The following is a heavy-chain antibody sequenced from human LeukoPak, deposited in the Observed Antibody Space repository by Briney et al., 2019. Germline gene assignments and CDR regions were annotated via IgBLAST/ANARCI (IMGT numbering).Heavy chain of an antibody. CDR3: ARVSSTIEQLDY. CDR2: IYYSGST. D-gene: IGHD3-9*01. J-gene: IGHJ4*02. CDR1: GGSISSSSYY. V-gene: IGHV4-39*07. Sequence: PSETLSLTCTVSGGSISSSSYYWGWIRQPPGKGLEWIGSIYYSGSTYYNPSLKSRVTISVDTSKNQFSLKLSSVTAADTAVYYCARVSSTIEQLDYWGQGTLVTVSS.